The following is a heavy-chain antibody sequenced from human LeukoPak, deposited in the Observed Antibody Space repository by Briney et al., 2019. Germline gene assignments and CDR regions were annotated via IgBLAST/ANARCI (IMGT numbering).Heavy chain of an antibody. CDR1: GFTFSSYA. Sequence: GGSLRLSCAASGFTFSSYAMSWVRQAPGKGLEWVSAISGSGGSTYYADSVRGRFTISRDNSKNTLYLRMNSLRAEDTAVYYCAKRIDLLTTPDYWGQGTLVTVSS. D-gene: IGHD4-17*01. V-gene: IGHV3-23*01. J-gene: IGHJ4*02. CDR2: ISGSGGST. CDR3: AKRIDLLTTPDY.